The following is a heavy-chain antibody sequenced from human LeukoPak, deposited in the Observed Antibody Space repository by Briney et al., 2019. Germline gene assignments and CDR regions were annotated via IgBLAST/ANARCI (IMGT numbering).Heavy chain of an antibody. CDR2: IWSDGLTQ. V-gene: IGHV3-33*01. CDR1: GFAFSGHG. CDR3: ARVLGGSYWYFDL. J-gene: IGHJ2*01. Sequence: PGKSLRLSCAASGFAFSGHGMHWVRQAPGKGLEWVAVIWSDGLTQQFADSVKGRFTISRDKSYNTVYLQMNSLRAEDSALYYCARVLGGSYWYFDLWGRGTLVTVSS. D-gene: IGHD3-16*01.